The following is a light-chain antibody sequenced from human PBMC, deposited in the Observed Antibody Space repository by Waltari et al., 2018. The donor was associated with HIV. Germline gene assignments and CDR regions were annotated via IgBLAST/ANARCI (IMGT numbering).Light chain of an antibody. CDR3: QSYDNSLNGWV. CDR2: GNI. CDR1: SSNIGAGHE. Sequence: QSVLTQPPSVSGAPGPRVTISCTGSSSNIGAGHEVHWFLQIPGAAPRLIIYGNIYRPSGGPDRFSGSKSGLSVSLAITGLQSEDEASYYCQSYDNSLNGWVFGGGTKLTVL. J-gene: IGLJ3*02. V-gene: IGLV1-40*01.